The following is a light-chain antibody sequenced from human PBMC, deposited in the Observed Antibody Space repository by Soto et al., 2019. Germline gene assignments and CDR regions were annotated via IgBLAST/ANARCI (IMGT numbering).Light chain of an antibody. CDR3: QSFDSGLSVV. CDR2: ENN. Sequence: QSVLTQPPSVSGAPGQRVTISCTGSSTNIGAGYDVHWYQQPPGKGPKLLIFENNKRPSGVPDRFSGSKSGTSASLAITGLLAEDEADYYCQSFDSGLSVVFGGGTKVTVL. J-gene: IGLJ2*01. CDR1: STNIGAGYD. V-gene: IGLV1-40*01.